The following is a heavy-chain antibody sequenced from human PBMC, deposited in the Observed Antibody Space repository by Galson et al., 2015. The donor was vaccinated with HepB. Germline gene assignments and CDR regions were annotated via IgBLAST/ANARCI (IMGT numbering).Heavy chain of an antibody. D-gene: IGHD3-22*01. J-gene: IGHJ3*02. CDR2: IIGSGGST. Sequence: SLRLSCAASGFTFRNYAMSWVRQAPGKGLEWVSTIIGSGGSTYYADSVKGRFTISRDNSKSTLYLQMNSLRAEDTAVYYCTKSGVVITTAGGFDIWGQGTMVTVSS. CDR3: TKSGVVITTAGGFDI. V-gene: IGHV3-23*01. CDR1: GFTFRNYA.